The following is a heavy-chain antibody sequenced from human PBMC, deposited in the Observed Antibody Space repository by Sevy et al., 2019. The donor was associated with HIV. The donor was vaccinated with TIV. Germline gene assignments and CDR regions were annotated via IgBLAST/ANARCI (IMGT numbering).Heavy chain of an antibody. V-gene: IGHV3-53*01. CDR1: GFTVSSNF. CDR3: ARGKHVSDYYGSFDY. D-gene: IGHD3-3*01. CDR2: FWLTGAT. Sequence: GGSLRLSCTVSGFTVSSNFISWVRQAPGKGLEWVSVFWLTGATYYADSVKGRFTSSRDNSKNTVYLDMNSLRAEDTAVYYCARGKHVSDYYGSFDYWGQGTLVTVSS. J-gene: IGHJ4*02.